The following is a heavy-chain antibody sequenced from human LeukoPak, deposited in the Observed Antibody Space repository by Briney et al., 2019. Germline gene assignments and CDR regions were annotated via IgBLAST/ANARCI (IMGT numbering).Heavy chain of an antibody. CDR1: GGSISSYY. CDR3: ARDRGSSGWDFDY. D-gene: IGHD6-19*01. V-gene: IGHV4-59*12. Sequence: SETLSLTCTVSGGSISSYYWSWLRQPPGKGLEWIGYIYYSGSTNYNPSLKSRVTMSVDTSKNQFSLKLSSVTAADTAVYYCARDRGSSGWDFDYWGQGTLVTVSS. CDR2: IYYSGST. J-gene: IGHJ4*02.